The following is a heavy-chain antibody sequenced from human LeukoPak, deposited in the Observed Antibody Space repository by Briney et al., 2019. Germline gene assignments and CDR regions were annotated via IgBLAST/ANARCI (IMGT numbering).Heavy chain of an antibody. V-gene: IGHV3-21*01. CDR2: ISSGSSYI. Sequence: GGSLRLSRAASGFTLSSYSMNWVRQAPGKGLEWVSSISSGSSYIYYADSVKGRFTISRDNAKNSLYLQMNSLRAEDTAVYYCARVGSGGAKTDYWGQGTLVTVSS. CDR3: ARVGSGGAKTDY. D-gene: IGHD2-15*01. CDR1: GFTLSSYS. J-gene: IGHJ4*02.